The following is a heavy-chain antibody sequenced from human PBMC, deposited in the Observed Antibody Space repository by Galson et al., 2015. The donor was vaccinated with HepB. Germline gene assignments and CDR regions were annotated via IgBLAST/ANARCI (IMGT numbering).Heavy chain of an antibody. J-gene: IGHJ4*02. Sequence: SLRLSCAASGFTFSSYAMHWVRQAPGKGLEWVAVISYDGSNKYYADSVKGRFTISRDNSKNTLYLQMNSLRAEDTAVYYCARDPAIKYFDYWGQGTLVTVSS. D-gene: IGHD2-21*01. CDR1: GFTFSSYA. V-gene: IGHV3-30*04. CDR2: ISYDGSNK. CDR3: ARDPAIKYFDY.